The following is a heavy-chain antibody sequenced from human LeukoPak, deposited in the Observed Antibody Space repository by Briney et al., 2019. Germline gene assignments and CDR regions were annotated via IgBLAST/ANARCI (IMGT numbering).Heavy chain of an antibody. CDR2: IYYSGST. CDR3: AKHGDHDPTSWFDP. V-gene: IGHV4-31*03. CDR1: GGSISSGGYY. D-gene: IGHD2/OR15-2a*01. J-gene: IGHJ5*02. Sequence: PSQTLSLTCTVSGGSISSGGYYWSWIRQHPGKGLEWIGYIYYSGSTNYNPSLKSRVTISVDTSKNQFSLKLSSVTAADTAVYYCAKHGDHDPTSWFDPWGQGTLVTVSS.